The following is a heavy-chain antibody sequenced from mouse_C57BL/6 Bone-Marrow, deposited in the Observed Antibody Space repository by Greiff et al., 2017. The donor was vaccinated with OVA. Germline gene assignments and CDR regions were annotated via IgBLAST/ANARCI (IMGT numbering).Heavy chain of an antibody. CDR2: ISYDGSN. CDR3: ARESTTVVEGAWFAY. D-gene: IGHD1-1*01. Sequence: EVKLMESGPGLVKPSKSLSLTCSVTGYSITSGYYWNWIRQFPGNKLEWMGYISYDGSNNYNPSLKNRISITRDTSKNQFFLKLNSVTTEDTATYYCARESTTVVEGAWFAYWGQGTLVTVSA. V-gene: IGHV3-6*01. CDR1: GYSITSGYY. J-gene: IGHJ3*01.